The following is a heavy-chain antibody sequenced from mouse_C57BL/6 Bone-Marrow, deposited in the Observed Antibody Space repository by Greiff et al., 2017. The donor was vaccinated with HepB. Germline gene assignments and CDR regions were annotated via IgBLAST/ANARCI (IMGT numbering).Heavy chain of an antibody. CDR1: GFTFTDYY. CDR2: IRNKANGYTT. Sequence: EVMLVESGGGLVQPGGSLSLSCAASGFTFTDYYMSWVRQPPGKALEWLGFIRNKANGYTTEYSASVKGRFTISRDNSQSVLYLQMNALRAEDSATYYCARSPYDYGSSPWFAYWGQGTLVTVSA. CDR3: ARSPYDYGSSPWFAY. J-gene: IGHJ3*01. D-gene: IGHD1-1*01. V-gene: IGHV7-3*01.